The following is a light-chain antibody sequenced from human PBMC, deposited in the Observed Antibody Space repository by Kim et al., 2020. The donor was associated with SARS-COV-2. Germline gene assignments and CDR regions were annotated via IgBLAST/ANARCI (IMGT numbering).Light chain of an antibody. CDR2: GDK. V-gene: IGLV1-40*01. CDR1: SSNIGTGYG. CDR3: QSYDSVLSGYV. J-gene: IGLJ1*01. Sequence: QSVLTQPPSVSGAPGQTVTISCTGDSSNIGTGYGVHWFQQLPGTAPKLLSYGDKNRPSGVPDRFSGSKSANSASLAIAELQAEDEADYYCQSYDSVLSGYVFGSGTKVTVL.